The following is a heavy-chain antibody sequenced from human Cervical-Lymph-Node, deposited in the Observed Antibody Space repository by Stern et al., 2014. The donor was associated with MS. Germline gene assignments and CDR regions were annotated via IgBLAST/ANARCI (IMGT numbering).Heavy chain of an antibody. Sequence: VQLVQSGAAVTKPGSSVKGSCKASGGTFSKFPSSWVRQAPGQGIEWIGGIFPVFGTPTYAQEFRGRVTITADVSTSTVYMELSSLRSDDTAVYYCALSSETSDRWYSLGYDLWGQGTLVTVSS. CDR2: IFPVFGTP. CDR1: GGTFSKFP. V-gene: IGHV1-69*01. CDR3: ALSSETSDRWYSLGYDL. D-gene: IGHD6-13*01. J-gene: IGHJ5*02.